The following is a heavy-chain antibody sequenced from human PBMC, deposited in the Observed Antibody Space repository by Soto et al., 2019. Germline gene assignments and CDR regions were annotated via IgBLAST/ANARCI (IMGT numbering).Heavy chain of an antibody. D-gene: IGHD5-12*01. Sequence: SETLSLTCTVSGGSISSYYWSWIRQPPGKGLEWIGYIYYSGSTNYNPSLKSRVTISVDTSKNQFSLKLSSVTAADTAIYYCARDHYSGYDRVGFDYWGQGTLVTVSS. J-gene: IGHJ4*02. V-gene: IGHV4-59*01. CDR1: GGSISSYY. CDR2: IYYSGST. CDR3: ARDHYSGYDRVGFDY.